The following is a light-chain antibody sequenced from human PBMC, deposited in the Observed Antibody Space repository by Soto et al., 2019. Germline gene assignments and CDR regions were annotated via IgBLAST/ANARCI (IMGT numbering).Light chain of an antibody. J-gene: IGKJ4*01. Sequence: EVELRPSPGTLFLSPGERATLSCRASQSVSSSYLVWYQQRPGQPPRLLIYGTSNRAAGIPDRFTGTGSGTDFTLTIYRLEPEDSAVYYCQQYGSPALTFGGWTKV. CDR2: GTS. CDR1: QSVSSSY. CDR3: QQYGSPALT. V-gene: IGKV3-20*01.